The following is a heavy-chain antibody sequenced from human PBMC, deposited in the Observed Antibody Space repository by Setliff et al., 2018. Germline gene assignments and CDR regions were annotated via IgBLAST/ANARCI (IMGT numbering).Heavy chain of an antibody. D-gene: IGHD2-21*01. CDR1: GASVSSHY. CDR2: ISYSGIT. CDR3: ARGLEGEDYFYYMDV. J-gene: IGHJ6*03. Sequence: SETLSLTCNVSGASVSSHYWDWIRQPPGKGLEWIGFISYSGITTYNVSLKSRVSISIDKSKNQFSLKLTSVTAADTAVYYCARGLEGEDYFYYMDVWGKGNTVTVSS. V-gene: IGHV4-59*02.